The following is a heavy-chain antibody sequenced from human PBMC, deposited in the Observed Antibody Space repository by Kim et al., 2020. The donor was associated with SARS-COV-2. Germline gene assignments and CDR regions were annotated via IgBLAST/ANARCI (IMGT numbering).Heavy chain of an antibody. CDR3: ARDLGVTTGFDY. V-gene: IGHV4-59*13. J-gene: IGHJ4*02. CDR1: GGYISHNY. D-gene: IGHD1-26*01. Sequence: SETLSLTCTVSGGYISHNYWSWIRQPPGKGLEWIGYIYYSGSTNYNPSLKSRVAISLDTSKNQFSLNLSSVTAADTAVYYCARDLGVTTGFDYRGQGPLVTVSS. CDR2: IYYSGST.